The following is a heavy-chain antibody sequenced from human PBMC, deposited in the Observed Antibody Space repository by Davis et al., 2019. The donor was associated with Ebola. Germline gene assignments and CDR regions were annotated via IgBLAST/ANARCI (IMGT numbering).Heavy chain of an antibody. D-gene: IGHD3-22*01. J-gene: IGHJ4*02. CDR2: IYIGGST. CDR3: ARQSSTYYYDSSGYYSRNYFDY. CDR1: GFTVSSNY. V-gene: IGHV3-66*04. Sequence: GRSLTLSCAASGFTVSSNYMSWVRQAPGKGLEWVSVIYIGGSTYYADSAKGRFTISRDNSKNTLYLQMNSLRAEDTAVYYCARQSSTYYYDSSGYYSRNYFDYWGQGTLVTVSS.